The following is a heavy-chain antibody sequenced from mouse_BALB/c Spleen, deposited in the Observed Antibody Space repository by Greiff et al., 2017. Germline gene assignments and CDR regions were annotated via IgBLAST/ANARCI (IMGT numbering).Heavy chain of an antibody. V-gene: IGHV5-9*03. CDR3: ARIYYDYGYAMDY. CDR2: ISSGGGNT. CDR1: GFTFSSYT. D-gene: IGHD2-4*01. Sequence: EVQRVESGGGLVKPGGSLKLSCAASGFTFSSYTMSWVRQTPEKRLEWVATISSGGGNTYYPDSVKGRFTISRDNAKNNLYLQMSSLRSEDTALYYCARIYYDYGYAMDYWGQGTSVTVSS. J-gene: IGHJ4*01.